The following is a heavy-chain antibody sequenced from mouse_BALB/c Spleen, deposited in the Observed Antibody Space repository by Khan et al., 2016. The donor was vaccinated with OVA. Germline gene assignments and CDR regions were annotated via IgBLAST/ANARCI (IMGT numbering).Heavy chain of an antibody. D-gene: IGHD2-10*01. J-gene: IGHJ4*01. CDR1: GYTFTNYG. V-gene: IGHV9-3-1*01. Sequence: QIQLVQSGPELKKPGETVKISCKASGYTFTNYGMNWVKQTPGKGLKWIGWINTYTGESTYADDFKGRFAFSLETSASTAFLQINNLKNEDTATYFCSRPPYFSDVMVYWGQGTSVTVSS. CDR3: SRPPYFSDVMVY. CDR2: INTYTGES.